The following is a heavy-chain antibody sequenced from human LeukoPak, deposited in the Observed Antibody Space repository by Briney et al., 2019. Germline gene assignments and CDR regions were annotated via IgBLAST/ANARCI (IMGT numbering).Heavy chain of an antibody. CDR3: ARGFYGSGSDAFHI. V-gene: IGHV3-23*01. D-gene: IGHD3-10*01. Sequence: QTGGSLRLSCAASGFTFRNYVMNWVRQAPGKGLEWVSSINAGGDSLYYTESVKGRFTISRDNSKNMLYVQMDSLRAEDTAVYYCARGFYGSGSDAFHIWGQGTLVTVSS. CDR1: GFTFRNYV. CDR2: INAGGDSL. J-gene: IGHJ3*02.